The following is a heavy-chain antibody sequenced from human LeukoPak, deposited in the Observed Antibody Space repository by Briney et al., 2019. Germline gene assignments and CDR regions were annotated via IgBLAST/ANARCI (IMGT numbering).Heavy chain of an antibody. V-gene: IGHV1-69*05. CDR1: GGTFSSYA. Sequence: ASVKVSCKASGGTFSSYAISWVRQAPGQGLEWMGGIIPIFGTANYAQKFQGRVTITTDESTSTAYMELSSLRSEDTAVYYCARRIAARRDYYYYMDVWGKGTTVTVSS. CDR3: ARRIAARRDYYYYMDV. D-gene: IGHD6-6*01. CDR2: IIPIFGTA. J-gene: IGHJ6*03.